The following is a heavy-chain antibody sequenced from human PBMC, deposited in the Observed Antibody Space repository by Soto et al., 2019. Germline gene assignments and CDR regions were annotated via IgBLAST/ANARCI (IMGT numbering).Heavy chain of an antibody. CDR2: INYSGTT. CDR1: CGSIVNIGDC. CDR3: AIYNPASAVLGIVTSLGY. V-gene: IGHV4-39*01. Sequence: SQIMSLTRTVVCGSIVNIGDCCARVQHTPGKGPEWIGSINYSGTTYYNSSLKSRVTISVDTSKNQFSLNLSSVTAADTAVYYCAIYNPASAVLGIVTSLGYWGHGTLVTVSS. D-gene: IGHD5-12*01. J-gene: IGHJ4*01.